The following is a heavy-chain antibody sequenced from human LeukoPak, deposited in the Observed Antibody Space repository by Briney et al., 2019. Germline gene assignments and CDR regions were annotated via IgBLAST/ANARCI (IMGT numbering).Heavy chain of an antibody. Sequence: SVKVSCKASGYTFTSYGISWVRQAPGQGLEWMGRMIPILGIANYAQKFQGRVTITADKSTSTAYMELSSLRSEDTAVYYCARAPNILTDPYYFNYWGQGPLSPSP. J-gene: IGHJ4*02. CDR1: GYTFTSYG. V-gene: IGHV1-69*04. CDR2: MIPILGIA. CDR3: ARAPNILTDPYYFNY. D-gene: IGHD3-9*01.